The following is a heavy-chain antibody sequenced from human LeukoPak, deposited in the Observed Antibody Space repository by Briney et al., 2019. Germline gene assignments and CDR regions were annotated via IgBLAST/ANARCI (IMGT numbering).Heavy chain of an antibody. CDR3: ARDYSWNSLDY. CDR2: ISYDGSNK. CDR1: GFTFSSYA. J-gene: IGHJ4*02. V-gene: IGHV3-30-3*01. Sequence: GGSLRLSCAASGFTFSSYAMHWVRQAPGKGLEWVAVISYDGSNKYYADSVKGRFTISRDNSKNTLYLQMNSLRDDDAAVYYCARDYSWNSLDYWGQGTLVTAFS. D-gene: IGHD1-1*01.